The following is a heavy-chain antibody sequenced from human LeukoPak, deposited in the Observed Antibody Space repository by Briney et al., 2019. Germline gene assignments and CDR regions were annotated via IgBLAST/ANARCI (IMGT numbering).Heavy chain of an antibody. CDR1: GGSISSSSYY. V-gene: IGHV4-39*01. Sequence: SETLSPTCTVSGGSISSSSYYWGWIRQPPGKGLEWIGSIYYSGSTYYNPSLKSRVTISVDTSKNQFSLKLSSVTAADTAVYYCARRDHSSSFGYWGQGTLVTVSS. CDR2: IYYSGST. CDR3: ARRDHSSSFGY. D-gene: IGHD6-13*01. J-gene: IGHJ4*02.